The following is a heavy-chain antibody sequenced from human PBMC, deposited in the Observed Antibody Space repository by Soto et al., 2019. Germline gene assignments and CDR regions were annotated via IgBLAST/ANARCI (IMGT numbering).Heavy chain of an antibody. J-gene: IGHJ6*02. CDR3: AKLLSGNYYYYYALDV. D-gene: IGHD1-26*01. Sequence: GGSLRLSCAASGFTFTIYAMSWVRQAPGKGLEWVSLITGSADRTYHADSVKGRFTISRDNSRNTVYLQMNSLRAEGTAIYYCAKLLSGNYYYYYALDVWGQGTTVTVSS. CDR1: GFTFTIYA. V-gene: IGHV3-23*01. CDR2: ITGSADRT.